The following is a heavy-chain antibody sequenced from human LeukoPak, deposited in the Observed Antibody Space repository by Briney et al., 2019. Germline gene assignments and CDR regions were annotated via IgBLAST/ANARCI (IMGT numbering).Heavy chain of an antibody. J-gene: IGHJ4*02. D-gene: IGHD3-10*01. CDR2: ISSSSSYI. CDR3: VRDPGGDYFDY. CDR1: GFTFSSYS. V-gene: IGHV3-21*01. Sequence: TGGSLRLSCAASGFTFSSYSMSWVRQAPGKGLEWVSSISSSSSYIYYADSVKGRFTISRDNAKNSLYLQMNSLRAEDTAVYYCVRDPGGDYFDYWGQGTLVTVSS.